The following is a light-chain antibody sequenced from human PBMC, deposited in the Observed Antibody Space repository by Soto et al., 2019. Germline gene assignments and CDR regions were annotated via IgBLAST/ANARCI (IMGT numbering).Light chain of an antibody. V-gene: IGKV3-20*01. Sequence: EIVLTQAPGTLSFSPGGRATLSCRGSQSVSSSYLAWYQQKPGQAPRLLIYGASSRATGIPDRFSGSGSGTDFTLTISRLEPEDFAVYYCQQYGSSPWTFGQGTKVDIK. J-gene: IGKJ1*01. CDR2: GAS. CDR3: QQYGSSPWT. CDR1: QSVSSSY.